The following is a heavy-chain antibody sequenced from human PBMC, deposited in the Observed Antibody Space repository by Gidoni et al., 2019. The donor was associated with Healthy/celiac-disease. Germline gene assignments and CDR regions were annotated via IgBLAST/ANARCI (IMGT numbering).Heavy chain of an antibody. CDR1: GGSISSGGYY. V-gene: IGHV4-31*03. J-gene: IGHJ4*02. Sequence: QVQLQESGPGLVKPSQTLSLTCTVSGGSISSGGYYWSWIRQHPGKGLEWIGYIYYSGSTYYNPSLKSRVTISVDTSKNQFSLKLSSVTAADTAVYYCARTNAGYCSGGSCHGDYWGQGTLVTVSS. CDR3: ARTNAGYCSGGSCHGDY. CDR2: IYYSGST. D-gene: IGHD2-15*01.